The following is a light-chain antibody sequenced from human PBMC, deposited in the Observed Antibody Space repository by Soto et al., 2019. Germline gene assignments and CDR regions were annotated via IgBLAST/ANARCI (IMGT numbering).Light chain of an antibody. J-gene: IGKJ5*01. V-gene: IGKV1-39*01. CDR2: GAS. CDR3: QQSYTSPTT. Sequence: DIQMTQSPSFLSASVVDRVTMTCRASQSIGKHLNWYQQKPGKAPKFLIYGASTLQCGVPSRFTGSGSGTDFTLTVNSLQAEDFATYYCQQSYTSPTTFGQGTRLEIK. CDR1: QSIGKH.